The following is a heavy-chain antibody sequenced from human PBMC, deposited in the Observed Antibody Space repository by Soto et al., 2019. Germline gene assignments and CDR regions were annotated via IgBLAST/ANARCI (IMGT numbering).Heavy chain of an antibody. CDR3: ARGDCVGGTCYSLAGSFYYYMDV. V-gene: IGHV3-74*02. CDR1: GFTFSNYC. J-gene: IGHJ6*03. Sequence: EVQLVESGGGLVQPGWSLRLSCAASGFTFSNYCMYWVRQAPGKGLDWVSRINIDGSVLSYWASVKGRRTISRDNVKNTLYLQMDSLRAEDTAVYYCARGDCVGGTCYSLAGSFYYYMDVWGKGPTVTVFS. D-gene: IGHD2-15*01. CDR2: INIDGSVL.